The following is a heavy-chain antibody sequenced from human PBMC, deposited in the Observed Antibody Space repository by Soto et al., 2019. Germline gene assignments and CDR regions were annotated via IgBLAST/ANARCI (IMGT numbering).Heavy chain of an antibody. Sequence: QVQLQESGPGLVKPSQTLSLTCTVSGGSISSGGYYWSWIRQHPGKGLEWIGYIYYSGSTYYNPSLYTRVTISVDTSKNHCSPKLSSVTAADTAVYYCARDLRFRGFYGVDVWGQGTTVGVSS. CDR3: ARDLRFRGFYGVDV. D-gene: IGHD3-10*01. CDR2: IYYSGST. V-gene: IGHV4-31*03. CDR1: GGSISSGGYY. J-gene: IGHJ6*02.